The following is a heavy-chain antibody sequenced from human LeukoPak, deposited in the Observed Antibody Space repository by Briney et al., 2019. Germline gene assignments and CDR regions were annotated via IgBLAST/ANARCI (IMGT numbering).Heavy chain of an antibody. CDR1: GYSISSGYY. D-gene: IGHD3-16*02. CDR3: AREVDDYVWGSYPGAFDI. V-gene: IGHV4-38-2*02. Sequence: SETLSLTCTVSGYSISSGYYWGWIRQPPGKGLEWIGSIYYSGSTYYNPSLKSRVTISVDTPKNQFSLKLSSVTAADTAVYYCAREVDDYVWGSYPGAFDIWGQGTMVTVSS. J-gene: IGHJ3*02. CDR2: IYYSGST.